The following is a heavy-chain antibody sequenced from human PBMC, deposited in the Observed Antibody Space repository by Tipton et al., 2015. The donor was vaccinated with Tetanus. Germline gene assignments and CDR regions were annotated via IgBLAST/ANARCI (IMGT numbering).Heavy chain of an antibody. CDR2: IYPADSNT. CDR1: GYNFTIYW. V-gene: IGHV5-51*01. D-gene: IGHD1-1*01. J-gene: IGHJ4*02. CDR3: ARRRTTTALANFFDS. Sequence: QSGAEVKKPGESLKISCKGSGYNFTIYWIGWVRQMPGKGLEWMGIIYPADSNTIYSPSFQGQVTISADRSTNTAYLQWNSLQASDTATYYCARRRTTTALANFFDSWGQGTQVTVSS.